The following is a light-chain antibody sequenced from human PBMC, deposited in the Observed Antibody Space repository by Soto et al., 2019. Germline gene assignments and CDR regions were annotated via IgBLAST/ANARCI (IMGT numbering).Light chain of an antibody. Sequence: QAVVTQEPSLTVSPGGTVTLTCGSSTGAVTSGHYPYWFQQKPGQAPRTXXXXTSNXXXXXXXXXXGSLLGGKAALTLSGXXXXXXXXYYCLLSYSGVVFGGGTKLT. CDR2: XTS. CDR1: TGAVTSGHY. J-gene: IGLJ2*01. CDR3: LLSYSGVV. V-gene: IGLV7-46*01.